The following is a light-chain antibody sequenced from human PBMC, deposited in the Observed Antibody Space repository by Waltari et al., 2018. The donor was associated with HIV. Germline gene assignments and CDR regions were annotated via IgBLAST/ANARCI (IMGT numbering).Light chain of an antibody. J-gene: IGLJ3*02. Sequence: SYDVTQPSSVSVSPGQTARITCSGYALPDKFVYGYQQKPCQAPVLVIYQDTQRPSGIPDRFSGSSSGTVATLTIRGVRTEDEADYHCQSADLSGTYWVFGGGTKLTVL. CDR2: QDT. V-gene: IGLV3-25*03. CDR1: ALPDKF. CDR3: QSADLSGTYWV.